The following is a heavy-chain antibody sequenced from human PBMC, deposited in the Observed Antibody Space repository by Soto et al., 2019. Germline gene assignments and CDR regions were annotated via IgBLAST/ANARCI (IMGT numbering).Heavy chain of an antibody. V-gene: IGHV3-74*01. Sequence: PGGSLRLSCAASGFTFSSYWMHWVRQAPGKGLVWVSRINSDGSSTSYADSVKGRFTISRDNAKNTLYLQMNSLRAEDTAVYYCARGAAAGPTQFDYWGQGTLVTVSS. D-gene: IGHD6-13*01. CDR2: INSDGSST. CDR3: ARGAAAGPTQFDY. CDR1: GFTFSSYW. J-gene: IGHJ4*02.